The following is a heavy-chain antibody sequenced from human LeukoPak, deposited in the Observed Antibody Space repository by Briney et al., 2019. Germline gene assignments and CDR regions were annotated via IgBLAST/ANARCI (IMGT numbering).Heavy chain of an antibody. Sequence: GGSLRLSCAASGFTFDDYAMHWVRQAPGKGLEWVSGISWNSGSIGYADSVKGRFTISRDNAKNSLYLQMNSLRAEDTALYYCAKDSRRYSGYYFTYWGQGTLVTVSS. CDR2: ISWNSGSI. D-gene: IGHD5-12*01. V-gene: IGHV3-9*01. CDR1: GFTFDDYA. CDR3: AKDSRRYSGYYFTY. J-gene: IGHJ4*02.